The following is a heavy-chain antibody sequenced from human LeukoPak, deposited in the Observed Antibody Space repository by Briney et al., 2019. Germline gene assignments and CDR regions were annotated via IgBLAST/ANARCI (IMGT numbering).Heavy chain of an antibody. J-gene: IGHJ4*01. CDR2: ISSSSITI. Sequence: GGSLRLSCAASGFTFGSYSLNWVRQAPGKGLEWVSFISSSSITIYYADSVKGRFTISRDKAEKSLYLQINSLRAEDTAVYYFARDRGGSYSAIDYWGQPTLVTVSS. CDR1: GFTFGSYS. CDR3: ARDRGGSYSAIDY. D-gene: IGHD2-15*01. V-gene: IGHV3-48*01.